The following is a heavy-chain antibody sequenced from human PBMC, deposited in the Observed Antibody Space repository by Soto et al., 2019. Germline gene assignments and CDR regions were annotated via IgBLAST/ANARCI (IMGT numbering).Heavy chain of an antibody. CDR1: GGSISSSSYY. CDR2: IYYSGST. D-gene: IGHD5-12*01. V-gene: IGHV4-39*01. J-gene: IGHJ4*02. Sequence: SETLSLTCTVSGGSISSSSYYWGWIRQPPGKGLEWIGSIYYSGSTYYNPSLKSRVTISVDTSKNQFSLKLSSVTAADTAVYYCARQLEMATIFFSLWGQGTLVTVSS. CDR3: ARQLEMATIFFSL.